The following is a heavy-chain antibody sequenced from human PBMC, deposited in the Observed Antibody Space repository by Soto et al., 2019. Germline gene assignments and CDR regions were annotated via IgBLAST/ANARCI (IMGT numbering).Heavy chain of an antibody. CDR1: GFTFSSYA. CDR3: ARNLMDYDILTGYYMAYYFDY. J-gene: IGHJ4*01. V-gene: IGHV3-21*01. Sequence: PGGSLRLSCAASGFTFSSYAMSWVRQAPGKGLEWVSAISGSSVNTYYADSVKGRFTISRDNAKNSLYLQMNSLRAEDTAVYYCARNLMDYDILTGYYMAYYFDYWGQGTLVTVSS. CDR2: ISGSSVNT. D-gene: IGHD3-9*01.